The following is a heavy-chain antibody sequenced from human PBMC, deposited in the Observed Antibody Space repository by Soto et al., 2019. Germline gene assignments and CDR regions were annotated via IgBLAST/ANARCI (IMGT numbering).Heavy chain of an antibody. CDR2: IWYDGSNK. Sequence: QVQLVESGGGVVQPGRSLRLSCAASGFTFSSYGMHWVRQAPGKGLEWVAVIWYDGSNKYYADSVKGRFTISRDNSKNTLYLQMNSLRAEDTAVYYCAREWADYGDYVTPLDVDYWGQGTLVTVSS. J-gene: IGHJ4*02. D-gene: IGHD4-17*01. CDR3: AREWADYGDYVTPLDVDY. V-gene: IGHV3-33*01. CDR1: GFTFSSYG.